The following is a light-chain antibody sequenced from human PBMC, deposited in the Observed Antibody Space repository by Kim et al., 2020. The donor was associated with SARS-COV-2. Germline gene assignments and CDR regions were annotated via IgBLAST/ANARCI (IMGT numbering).Light chain of an antibody. CDR2: GAS. CDR3: QQYKHWPRT. J-gene: IGKJ1*01. V-gene: IGKV3-15*01. CDR1: QSVSSN. Sequence: ASPGERATRSCRASQSVSSNLAWYQQKPGQAPRLLIYGASTRDTGIPARFSGSGSGTEFTLTISSLQSEDFAVYYCQQYKHWPRTFGQGTKVDIK.